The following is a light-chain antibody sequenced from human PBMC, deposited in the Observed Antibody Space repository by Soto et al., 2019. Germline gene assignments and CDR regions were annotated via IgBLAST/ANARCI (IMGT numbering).Light chain of an antibody. J-gene: IGKJ2*01. CDR1: QSIGSN. CDR2: GAS. CDR3: QEYNGWPPYT. Sequence: EIVMTQSPAILSVSPGERATLSCRASQSIGSNLAWYQQKPGQAPRLLIYGASMRVTVIPDSFSGSGSGTAFTLTITTLQSEDFVVYYCQEYNGWPPYTFGQGNELESK. V-gene: IGKV3D-15*03.